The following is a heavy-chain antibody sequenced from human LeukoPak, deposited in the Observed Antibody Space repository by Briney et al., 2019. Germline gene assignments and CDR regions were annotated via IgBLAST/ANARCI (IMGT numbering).Heavy chain of an antibody. D-gene: IGHD3-3*01. V-gene: IGHV4-61*02. CDR2: IYTSGST. CDR1: GGSIGSGSYY. Sequence: SETLSLTCTVSGGSIGSGSYYWSWIRQPAGKGLEWIGRIYTSGSTNYNPSLKSRVTISVDTSKNQFSLKLSSVTAADTAVYYCARASGITIFGVVNAFDYWGQGTLVTVSS. J-gene: IGHJ4*02. CDR3: ARASGITIFGVVNAFDY.